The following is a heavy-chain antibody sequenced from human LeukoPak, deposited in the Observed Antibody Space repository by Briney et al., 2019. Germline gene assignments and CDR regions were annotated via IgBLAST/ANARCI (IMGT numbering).Heavy chain of an antibody. Sequence: PGGSLRLSCAASGFTFSSYVMSWVRQTPGKGLEWVSYISISSGITYYADSVKGRFTISRDNSKNTLYLQMNSLRAEDTAVYYCAKDREQWLVRGYWYFDLWGRGTLVTVSS. V-gene: IGHV3-23*01. CDR3: AKDREQWLVRGYWYFDL. CDR1: GFTFSSYV. CDR2: ISISSGIT. J-gene: IGHJ2*01. D-gene: IGHD6-19*01.